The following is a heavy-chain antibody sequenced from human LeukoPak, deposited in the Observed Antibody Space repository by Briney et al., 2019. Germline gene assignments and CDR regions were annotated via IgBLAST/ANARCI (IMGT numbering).Heavy chain of an antibody. D-gene: IGHD3-22*01. CDR2: ISYDGSNK. V-gene: IGHV3-30-3*01. CDR1: GFAFSSYA. CDR3: ARGRYYDSSGFSLFDY. Sequence: GGSLRLSCAASGFAFSSYAMHWVRQAPGKGLEWVAVISYDGSNKYYADSVKGRFTISRDNSENTLYLQMNSLRAEDTAVYYRARGRYYDSSGFSLFDYWGQGTLVTVSS. J-gene: IGHJ4*02.